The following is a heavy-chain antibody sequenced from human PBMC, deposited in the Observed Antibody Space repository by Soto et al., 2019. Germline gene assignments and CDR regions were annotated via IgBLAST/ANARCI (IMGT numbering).Heavy chain of an antibody. V-gene: IGHV3-21*01. CDR3: ARGWLRDPWMY. Sequence: EVQLVESGGGLVKPGGSLRLSCAASGFTFSTYNMNWVRQAPGKGLEWVASISSTSVYMYYAKSLKGRFTITRASAKSSMYLQVNSLRAEDTAVYYCARGWLRDPWMYWGQGTLATVSS. CDR1: GFTFSTYN. D-gene: IGHD5-12*01. J-gene: IGHJ4*02. CDR2: ISSTSVYM.